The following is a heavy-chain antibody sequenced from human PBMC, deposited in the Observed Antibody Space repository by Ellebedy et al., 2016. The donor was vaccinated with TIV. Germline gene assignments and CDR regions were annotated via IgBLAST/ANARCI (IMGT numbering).Heavy chain of an antibody. J-gene: IGHJ4*02. V-gene: IGHV3-9*01. CDR3: AKGPASTVVTPFDY. CDR2: ISWNSGSI. D-gene: IGHD4-23*01. Sequence: PGGSLRLSCAASGFTFDDYAMHWVRQAPGKGLEWVSGISWNSGSIGYADSVKGRFTISRDNAKNSLYLQMNSLRAEDTALYYCAKGPASTVVTPFDYWGQGTLVTVSS. CDR1: GFTFDDYA.